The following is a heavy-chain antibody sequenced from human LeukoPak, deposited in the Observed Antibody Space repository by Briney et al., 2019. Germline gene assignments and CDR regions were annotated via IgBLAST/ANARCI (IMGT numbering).Heavy chain of an antibody. J-gene: IGHJ4*02. CDR1: GGSFSGYY. CDR2: INHSGST. Sequence: SSETLSLTCAVYGGSFSGYYWSWIRQPPGKGLEWIGEINHSGSTNYNPSLKSRVTISVDTSKNQFSLKLSSVTAADTAVYYCARGRYCSGGSCYVDYWGQGTLVTASS. D-gene: IGHD2-15*01. CDR3: ARGRYCSGGSCYVDY. V-gene: IGHV4-34*01.